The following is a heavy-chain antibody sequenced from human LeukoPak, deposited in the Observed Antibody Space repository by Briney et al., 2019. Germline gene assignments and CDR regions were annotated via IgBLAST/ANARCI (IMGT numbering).Heavy chain of an antibody. CDR1: GYTFSIYG. J-gene: IGHJ5*02. Sequence: VKVSCKASGYTFSIYGITWVRQAPGQGLERVGWSRAYNGNRNYAQKVQGRVTMTADTSTRSATMELRSLRTDDTAVYYCARDLQARATISSHCFDPWGPGTLVTVSS. D-gene: IGHD2-2*01. V-gene: IGHV1-18*01. CDR3: ARDLQARATISSHCFDP. CDR2: SRAYNGNR.